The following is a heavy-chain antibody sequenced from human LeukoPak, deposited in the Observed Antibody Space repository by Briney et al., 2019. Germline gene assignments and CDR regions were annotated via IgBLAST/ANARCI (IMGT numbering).Heavy chain of an antibody. Sequence: GGSLRLSCAASGFTFSSYAMHWVRQAPGKGLEWVAVISYGGSNKYYADSVKGRFTISRDNSKNTLYLQMNSLRAEDTAVYYCARVMAPEGLGYFDYWGQGTLVTVSS. CDR3: ARVMAPEGLGYFDY. V-gene: IGHV3-30*04. J-gene: IGHJ4*02. D-gene: IGHD5-24*01. CDR1: GFTFSSYA. CDR2: ISYGGSNK.